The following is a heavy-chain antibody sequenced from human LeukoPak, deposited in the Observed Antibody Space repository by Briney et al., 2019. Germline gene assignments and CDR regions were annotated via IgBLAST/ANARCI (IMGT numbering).Heavy chain of an antibody. D-gene: IGHD1-1*01. V-gene: IGHV1-18*01. Sequence: GASVKVSCKASGYTFMSYGIHWVRQVPGQGLEWMGWSSVYNGNTNYAQKFQGRVTMTTDTTTSTAYMELRTLISDDTAVYYCAKGRRVDADDHFDYWGQGTLVTVSS. CDR1: GYTFMSYG. J-gene: IGHJ4*02. CDR3: AKGRRVDADDHFDY. CDR2: SSVYNGNT.